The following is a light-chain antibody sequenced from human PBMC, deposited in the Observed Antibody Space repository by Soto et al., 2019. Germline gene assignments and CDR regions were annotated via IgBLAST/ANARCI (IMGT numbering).Light chain of an antibody. CDR3: SSYAGSNNFV. J-gene: IGLJ1*01. Sequence: QSVLTQPPSASGSPGQSVTVSCTGTSSDIGGYYYVSWYQQHPGKAPKLIIYEVTKRPSGVPDRFSGYKSGNTASLTVSGLQDEDEADYSCSSYAGSNNFVFGAGTKLTVL. V-gene: IGLV2-8*01. CDR1: SSDIGGYYY. CDR2: EVT.